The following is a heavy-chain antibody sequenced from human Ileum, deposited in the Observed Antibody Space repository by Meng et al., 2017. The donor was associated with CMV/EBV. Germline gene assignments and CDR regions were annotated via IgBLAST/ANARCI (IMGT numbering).Heavy chain of an antibody. Sequence: ASVKVSCKASGYTFTSYDINWLRQATGQGLEWMGWMNPNSGNTGYAQKFQGRVTMTRNTSISTAYMELSSLRSEDTAVYYCARGAIVVVPAATPLEYYYYGMDVWGQGTTVTVSS. D-gene: IGHD2-2*02. CDR2: MNPNSGNT. CDR1: GYTFTSYD. V-gene: IGHV1-8*01. J-gene: IGHJ6*02. CDR3: ARGAIVVVPAATPLEYYYYGMDV.